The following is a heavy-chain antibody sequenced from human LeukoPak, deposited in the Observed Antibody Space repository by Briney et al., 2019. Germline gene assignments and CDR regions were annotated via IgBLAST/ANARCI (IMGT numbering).Heavy chain of an antibody. J-gene: IGHJ6*03. CDR1: GYSISSGYY. V-gene: IGHV4-38-2*02. Sequence: SETLSLTCTVSGYSISSGYYWGWIRQPPGKGLEWIGNIYPSGTTYYNPSLKTRVTISVDTSKNQFSLKLSSVTAADTALYFCARAPYYYDTRESVYYYYMDVWGKGTTVTISS. CDR2: IYPSGTT. D-gene: IGHD3-22*01. CDR3: ARAPYYYDTRESVYYYYMDV.